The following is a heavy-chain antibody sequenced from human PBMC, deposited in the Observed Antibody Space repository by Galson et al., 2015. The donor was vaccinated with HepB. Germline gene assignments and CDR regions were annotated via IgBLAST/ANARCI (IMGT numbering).Heavy chain of an antibody. Sequence: SLRLSCAASGFTFSSYSMNWVRQAPGKGLEWVSSISSSSSYIYYADSVKGRFTISRDNAKNSLYLQMNSLRAEDTAVYYCARGEGDGLYYYDSSGYPKFDPWGQGTLVTVSS. CDR3: ARGEGDGLYYYDSSGYPKFDP. CDR1: GFTFSSYS. CDR2: ISSSSSYI. J-gene: IGHJ5*02. V-gene: IGHV3-21*01. D-gene: IGHD3-22*01.